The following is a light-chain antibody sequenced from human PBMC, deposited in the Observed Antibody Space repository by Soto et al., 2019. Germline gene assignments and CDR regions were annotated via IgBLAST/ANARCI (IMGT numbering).Light chain of an antibody. Sequence: DIQMTQSPTSLSASVGDRVTLTCQASQDIRKYLNWYQQMPGKAPKLLIYDASNLVVGVPARFSGGGSGTDFTLTINSLQPEDFATYFCQQYDKLPLTFGGGTKVELK. CDR1: QDIRKY. V-gene: IGKV1-33*01. CDR2: DAS. CDR3: QQYDKLPLT. J-gene: IGKJ4*01.